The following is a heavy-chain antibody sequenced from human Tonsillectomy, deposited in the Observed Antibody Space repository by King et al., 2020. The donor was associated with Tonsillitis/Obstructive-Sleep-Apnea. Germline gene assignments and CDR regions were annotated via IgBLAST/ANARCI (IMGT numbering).Heavy chain of an antibody. J-gene: IGHJ4*02. V-gene: IGHV3-30*18. Sequence: QLVQSGGGVAQPGRSLRLSCSASGFTFSSYGMHWVRQAPGKGLEWVAVISYDGSNKYYADSVKGRFTISRDNSKNTLYLQMNSLRAEDTAVYYCAKDRDTAVAGLDYWGQGTLVTVSS. CDR1: GFTFSSYG. CDR3: AKDRDTAVAGLDY. CDR2: ISYDGSNK. D-gene: IGHD6-19*01.